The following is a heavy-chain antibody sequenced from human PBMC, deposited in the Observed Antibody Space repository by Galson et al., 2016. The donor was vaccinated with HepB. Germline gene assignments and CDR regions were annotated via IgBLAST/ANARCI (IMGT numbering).Heavy chain of an antibody. CDR3: AKEKGTSSGWYGELDY. V-gene: IGHV3-30*18. CDR1: GFTFSSYG. J-gene: IGHJ4*02. CDR2: ISYDGSNE. Sequence: SLRLSCAAPGFTFSSYGMHWVRQAPGKGLEWVAAISYDGSNEYYADSVKGRFTISRDNSKNTLYLQMNSLRAEDTALYYCAKEKGTSSGWYGELDYWGQGIVVTVSS. D-gene: IGHD6-19*01.